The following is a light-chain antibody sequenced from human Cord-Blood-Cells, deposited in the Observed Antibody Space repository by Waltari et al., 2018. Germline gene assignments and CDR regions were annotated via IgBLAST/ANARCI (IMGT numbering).Light chain of an antibody. Sequence: IVMTQSPDSLAVSLGERATINCKSSPSVLYSSNNKNYLVWYQQKPGQPPKLLIYWASTRESGVPDRFSGSGSGTDFTLTISSLQAEDVAVYYCQQYYSTPWTFGQGTKVEIK. CDR3: QQYYSTPWT. CDR1: PSVLYSSNNKNY. CDR2: WAS. J-gene: IGKJ1*01. V-gene: IGKV4-1*01.